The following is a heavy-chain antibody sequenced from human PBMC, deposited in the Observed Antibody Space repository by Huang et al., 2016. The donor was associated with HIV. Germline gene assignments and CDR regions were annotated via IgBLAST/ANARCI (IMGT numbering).Heavy chain of an antibody. CDR3: ARLAGGTWSYYFDL. D-gene: IGHD3-10*01. CDR2: SYPGDPDT. CDR1: GYIFTTSW. Sequence: EVELVQSGTEVKKPGESLKISCKVSGYIFTTSWIGWVRQMPGKGLECMGRSYPGDPDTRYSPSFQGQVTMSVDKSINTAYLHWSSLKASDTAMYYCARLAGGTWSYYFDLWGQGALVTVSS. J-gene: IGHJ4*02. V-gene: IGHV5-51*03.